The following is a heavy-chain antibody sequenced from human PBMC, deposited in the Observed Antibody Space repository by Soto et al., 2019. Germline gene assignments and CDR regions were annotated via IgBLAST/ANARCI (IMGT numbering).Heavy chain of an antibody. CDR1: GFTFSNAW. J-gene: IGHJ6*02. CDR2: IKSKTDGGTT. CDR3: TTRPTPVVAAPSHSSYSGMDV. V-gene: IGHV3-15*07. D-gene: IGHD2-15*01. Sequence: PGGSLRLSCAASGFTFSNAWMNWVRQAPGKGLEWVGRIKSKTDGGTTDYAAPVKGRFTISRDDSKNTLYLQMNSLKTEDTAVYYCTTRPTPVVAAPSHSSYSGMDVWGQGTTLTISS.